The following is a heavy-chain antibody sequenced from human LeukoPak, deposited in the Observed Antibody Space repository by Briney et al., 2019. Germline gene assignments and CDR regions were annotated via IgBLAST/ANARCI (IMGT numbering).Heavy chain of an antibody. D-gene: IGHD2/OR15-2a*01. CDR3: AKGENNSSPWDY. Sequence: GGSLRLSCAASGFTFNSYGMHWVRQAPGKGLEWVAFIRYDGSNKYYADSVKGRFTISRDNSKNTLYLQMNSLRAEDTAVYYCAKGENNSSPWDYWGQGTLVTVSS. CDR1: GFTFNSYG. J-gene: IGHJ4*02. V-gene: IGHV3-30*02. CDR2: IRYDGSNK.